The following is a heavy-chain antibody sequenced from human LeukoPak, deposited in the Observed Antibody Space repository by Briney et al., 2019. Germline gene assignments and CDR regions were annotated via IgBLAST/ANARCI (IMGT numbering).Heavy chain of an antibody. Sequence: SETLSLTCAVYGGSFSNYYWSWIREPPGRGLEWIGEINDSGRTNYNPSLMSRVTVSVDTSKNQFSLRLTSVTATDTAVYYCARRWNYGRNYYIDVWGNGATVSVSS. J-gene: IGHJ6*03. CDR3: ARRWNYGRNYYIDV. D-gene: IGHD1-7*01. V-gene: IGHV4-34*01. CDR2: INDSGRT. CDR1: GGSFSNYY.